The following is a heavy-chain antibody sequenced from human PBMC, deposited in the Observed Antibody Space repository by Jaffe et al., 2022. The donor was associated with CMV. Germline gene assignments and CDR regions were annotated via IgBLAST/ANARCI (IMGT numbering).Heavy chain of an antibody. CDR1: GFTFDDYA. J-gene: IGHJ4*02. V-gene: IGHV3-9*01. D-gene: IGHD4-17*01. Sequence: EVQLVESGGGLVQPGRSLRLSCAASGFTFDDYAMHWVRQAPGKGLEWVSGISWNSGSIGYADSVKGRFTISRDNAKNSLYLQMNSLRAEDTALYYCAKDGTHDYGDFRLSGNYYFDYWGQGTLVTVSS. CDR2: ISWNSGSI. CDR3: AKDGTHDYGDFRLSGNYYFDY.